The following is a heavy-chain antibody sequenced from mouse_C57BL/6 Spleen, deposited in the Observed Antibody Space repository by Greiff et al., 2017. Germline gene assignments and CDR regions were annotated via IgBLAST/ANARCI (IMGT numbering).Heavy chain of an antibody. CDR1: GYTFTSYW. J-gene: IGHJ4*01. V-gene: IGHV1-53*01. Sequence: QVQLQQPGTELVKPGASVKLSCKASGYTFTSYWLHWVKQRPGPGLEWIGNITPSNDGTNSNATFTIKATLTLDKSSSTAYMQLSILTSDDSAVYYCARQLTGASMDYWGQGTAVTVSS. D-gene: IGHD4-1*01. CDR3: ARQLTGASMDY. CDR2: ITPSNDGT.